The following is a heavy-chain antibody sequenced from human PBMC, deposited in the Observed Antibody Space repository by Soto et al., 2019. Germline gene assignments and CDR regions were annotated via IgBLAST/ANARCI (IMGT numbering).Heavy chain of an antibody. V-gene: IGHV1-69*02. CDR3: ASDIAARPNDAFDI. D-gene: IGHD6-6*01. CDR1: GGTFSSYT. Sequence: GASVKVSCKASGGTFSSYTISWVRQAPGQGLEWMGRIIPILGIANYAQKFQGRVTITADKSTSTAYMELSSLRSEDTAVYYCASDIAARPNDAFDIWGQGTMVTVSS. CDR2: IIPILGIA. J-gene: IGHJ3*02.